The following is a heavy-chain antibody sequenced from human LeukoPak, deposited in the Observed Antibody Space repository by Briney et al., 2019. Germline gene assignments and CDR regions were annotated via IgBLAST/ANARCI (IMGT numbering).Heavy chain of an antibody. V-gene: IGHV3-30-3*01. D-gene: IGHD3-22*01. CDR3: AXXXHKXNYDSSTYYXY. CDR1: GFTFSTYP. J-gene: IGHJ4*02. Sequence: CXASGFTFSTYPMHWVRQAPGKGLEWVAVMSFDGDSEYYSDSVRGRFTVSRDNAKSTLYLQMNSLRPEDTAVYYCAXXXHKXNYDSSTYYXYWGQGTLVTVSS. CDR2: MSFDGDSE.